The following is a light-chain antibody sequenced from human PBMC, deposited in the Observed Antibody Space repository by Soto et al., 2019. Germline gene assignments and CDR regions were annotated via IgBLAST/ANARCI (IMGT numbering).Light chain of an antibody. CDR1: SSDVGGYNY. Sequence: QSALTQPASVSGSPGQSITISCTGTSSDVGGYNYVSWYQQHPGKAPKLMIYDVSNRPSGVSNRFSGSKSGNTASLTISGLHAEDDADYYCSAYTSSSTRLYVVGTGTKLTVL. CDR2: DVS. CDR3: SAYTSSSTRLYV. V-gene: IGLV2-14*01. J-gene: IGLJ1*01.